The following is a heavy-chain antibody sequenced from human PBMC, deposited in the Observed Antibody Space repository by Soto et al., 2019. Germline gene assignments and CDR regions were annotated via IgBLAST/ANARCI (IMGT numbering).Heavy chain of an antibody. CDR3: ARENVATSLDY. J-gene: IGHJ4*02. CDR1: GFTFSSYS. CDR2: ISSGSSYI. Sequence: GGSLRLSCAASGFTFSSYSMNWVRQAPGKGLEWVSSISSGSSYIYYADSVRGRFTISRDNAKNSLYLQMNSLRAEDTAVYYCARENVATSLDYWGQGTLVTVSS. D-gene: IGHD5-12*01. V-gene: IGHV3-21*01.